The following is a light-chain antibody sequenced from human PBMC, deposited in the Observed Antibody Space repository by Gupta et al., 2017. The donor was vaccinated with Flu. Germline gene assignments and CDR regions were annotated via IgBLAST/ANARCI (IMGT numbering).Light chain of an antibody. J-gene: IGLJ3*02. V-gene: IGLV2-14*01. CDR1: SRDVGGYNY. Sequence: SALSQPASVSGSPGQSITISCTGTSRDVGGYNYVSWYQQHPDKAPKLMIYEVSKRPAVVSNRFSASKAGNTASLTISVHEEEDEADYYCCSDTSSSTRVFGGGTKLTVL. CDR3: CSDTSSSTRV. CDR2: EVS.